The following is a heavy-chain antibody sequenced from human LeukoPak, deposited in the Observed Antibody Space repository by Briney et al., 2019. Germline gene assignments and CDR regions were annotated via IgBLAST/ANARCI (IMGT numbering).Heavy chain of an antibody. V-gene: IGHV5-51*01. D-gene: IGHD3-22*01. CDR2: IYPGDSDT. J-gene: IGHJ4*02. CDR1: GYSFTSYW. Sequence: GESLKISCKGSGYSFTSYWIGWVRQMPGKGLEWMGIIYPGDSDTRYSPSFQGQVTISADKSISTAYLQWSSQKASDTAMYYCARSGSSGYYYLSPTDYWGQGTLVTVSS. CDR3: ARSGSSGYYYLSPTDY.